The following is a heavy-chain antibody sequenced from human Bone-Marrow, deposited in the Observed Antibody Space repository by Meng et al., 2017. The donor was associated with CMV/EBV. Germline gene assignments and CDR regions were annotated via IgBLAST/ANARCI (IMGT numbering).Heavy chain of an antibody. CDR1: GFTFDDYS. J-gene: IGHJ4*02. CDR2: ISWNSGSI. CDR3: AKAPYDILTGYYFDY. Sequence: GGSLRLSCSASGFTFDDYSMHWVRQAPGKGLEWVSGISWNSGSIGYADSVKGRFTISRDNAKNSLSLQMNSLRAEDMGLYYCAKAPYDILTGYYFDYWGQGTLVTVSS. V-gene: IGHV3-9*03. D-gene: IGHD3-9*01.